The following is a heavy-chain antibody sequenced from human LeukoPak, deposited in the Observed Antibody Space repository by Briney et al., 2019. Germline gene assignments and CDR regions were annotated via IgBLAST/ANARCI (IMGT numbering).Heavy chain of an antibody. CDR1: GYTLTELS. Sequence: ASVKVSCTVSGYTLTELSMHWVRQAPGKGLEWMGGFDPEDGETIYAQKFQGRVTMTEDTSTDTAYMELSSLRSEDTAVYYCATCSGVVVAAGFWFDPWDRRPLVTVSS. CDR2: FDPEDGET. J-gene: IGHJ5*02. CDR3: ATCSGVVVAAGFWFDP. D-gene: IGHD2-15*01. V-gene: IGHV1-24*01.